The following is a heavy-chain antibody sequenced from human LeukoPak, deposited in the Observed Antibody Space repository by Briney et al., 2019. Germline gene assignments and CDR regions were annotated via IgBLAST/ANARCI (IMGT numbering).Heavy chain of an antibody. J-gene: IGHJ3*02. CDR2: INSDGSST. Sequence: PGGSLRLSCAASGFTFSSYWMHWVRQAPGKGLVWVSRINSDGSSTSHADSVKGRFTISRDNAKNTLYLQMNSLRAEDTAVYYCARDRETYYDILTGYYTLGDAFDIWGQGTMVTVSS. CDR3: ARDRETYYDILTGYYTLGDAFDI. V-gene: IGHV3-74*01. D-gene: IGHD3-9*01. CDR1: GFTFSSYW.